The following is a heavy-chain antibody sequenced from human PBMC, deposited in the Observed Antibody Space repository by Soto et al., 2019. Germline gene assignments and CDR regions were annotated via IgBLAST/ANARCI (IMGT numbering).Heavy chain of an antibody. D-gene: IGHD1-1*01. V-gene: IGHV3-11*01. CDR2: ITSSGSTI. CDR1: GLTFSDYY. J-gene: IGHJ3*02. CDR3: ARDELNPLPDAAFDI. Sequence: QVQLVESGGGLVKPGGSLRLSCAASGLTFSDYYMSWIRQAPGKGLAWGSYITSSGSTIYYADSVKGRFTISRDNAKNSLYLQMNSLRAEETAVYYCARDELNPLPDAAFDIWGQGTMVTVSS.